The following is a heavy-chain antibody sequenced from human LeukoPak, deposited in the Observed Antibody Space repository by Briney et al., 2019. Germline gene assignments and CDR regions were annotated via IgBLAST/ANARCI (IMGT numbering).Heavy chain of an antibody. CDR3: ARDRTVSDYYYYGMDV. CDR1: GGTFSSYA. Sequence: SVKVSCKASGGTFSSYAVSWVRQAPGQGLEWMGRIIPILGIANYAQKFQGRVTITADKSTSTAYMELSSLRSEDTAVYYCARDRTVSDYYYYGMDVWGQGTTVTVSS. CDR2: IIPILGIA. V-gene: IGHV1-69*04. J-gene: IGHJ6*02. D-gene: IGHD4-17*01.